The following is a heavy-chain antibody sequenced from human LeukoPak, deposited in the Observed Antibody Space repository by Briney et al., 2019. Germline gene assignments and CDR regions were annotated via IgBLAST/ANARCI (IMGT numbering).Heavy chain of an antibody. CDR1: GFTFSSYG. CDR3: AKSPF. V-gene: IGHV3-30*18. J-gene: IGHJ4*02. CDR2: ISYDGSNK. Sequence: QPGGSLRLSCAASGFTFSSYGMHWVRQAPGKGLEWVAVISYDGSNKYYADSVKGRFTISRDNSKNTLYLQTNSLRAEDTAVYYCAKSPFWGQGTLVTVSS.